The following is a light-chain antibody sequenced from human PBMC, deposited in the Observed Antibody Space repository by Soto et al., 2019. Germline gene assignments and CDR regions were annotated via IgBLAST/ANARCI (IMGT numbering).Light chain of an antibody. Sequence: DIVMTQSPLSLPVTPGEPASISCRSSQSLLHSDGHNYLDWYLQRPGQSPQLLIYLGSNRASGVPDKFSGSESDSDFTLKISRVEAEDIAVYYCMQNLQGPTFGGGTKVEIK. CDR1: QSLLHSDGHNY. CDR3: MQNLQGPT. V-gene: IGKV2-28*01. CDR2: LGS. J-gene: IGKJ4*01.